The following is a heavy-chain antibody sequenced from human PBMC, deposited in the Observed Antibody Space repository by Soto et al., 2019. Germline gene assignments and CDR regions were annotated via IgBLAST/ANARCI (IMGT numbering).Heavy chain of an antibody. D-gene: IGHD6-19*01. CDR3: ARGSYSSGWYPLGGAFDI. CDR2: IDPSDSYT. J-gene: IGHJ3*02. Sequence: GESLKISCKGSGYSFTSYWISWVRQMPGKGLEWMGRIDPSDSYTNYSPSFQGHVTISADKSISTAYLQWSSLKASDTAMYYCARGSYSSGWYPLGGAFDIWGQGTMVTVSS. V-gene: IGHV5-10-1*01. CDR1: GYSFTSYW.